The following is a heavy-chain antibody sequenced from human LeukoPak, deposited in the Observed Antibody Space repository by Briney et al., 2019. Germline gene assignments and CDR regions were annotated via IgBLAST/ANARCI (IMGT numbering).Heavy chain of an antibody. CDR2: INHSGST. J-gene: IGHJ4*02. D-gene: IGHD2-2*01. CDR3: ARLGAGYCSSTSCLDY. V-gene: IGHV4-34*01. Sequence: SETLSLTCAVYGGSFSGYYWSWIRQPPGKGLEWIGEINHSGSTNYNPSLKSRVTISVDTSKNQFSLKLSSVTAADTAVYYCARLGAGYCSSTSCLDYWGQGTLVTVSS. CDR1: GGSFSGYY.